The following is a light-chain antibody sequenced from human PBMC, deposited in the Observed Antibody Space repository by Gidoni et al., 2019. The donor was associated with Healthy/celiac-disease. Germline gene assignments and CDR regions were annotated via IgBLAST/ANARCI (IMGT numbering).Light chain of an antibody. V-gene: IGKV1-39*01. J-gene: IGKJ5*01. CDR1: QSISSY. CDR2: AAS. Sequence: DIQMTQSPSSLSASVGDRVTITCRASQSISSYLNWYQQKPGKAPKLLIYAASSLQSGVPSRFSGSSSATDSPLIISLLPPEYFATYYCQQSYSTPRTFGQXTRLEIK. CDR3: QQSYSTPRT.